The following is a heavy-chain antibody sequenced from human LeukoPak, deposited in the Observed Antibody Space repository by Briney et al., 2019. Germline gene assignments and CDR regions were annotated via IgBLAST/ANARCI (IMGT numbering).Heavy chain of an antibody. Sequence: GGSLRLSCAASGFTFSDYYMSWIRQAPGKGLEWVSYISSSGSTIYYADSVKGRFTISRDNAKNSLYLQMDSLRAEDTAVYYCARDGYDYVWGSYRPVDYWGQGTLVTVSS. CDR1: GFTFSDYY. CDR2: ISSSGSTI. D-gene: IGHD3-16*02. J-gene: IGHJ4*02. V-gene: IGHV3-11*01. CDR3: ARDGYDYVWGSYRPVDY.